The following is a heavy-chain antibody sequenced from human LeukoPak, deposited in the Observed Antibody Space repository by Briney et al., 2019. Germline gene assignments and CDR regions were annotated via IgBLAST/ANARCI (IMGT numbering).Heavy chain of an antibody. CDR3: ARALRIHLGGYSGSYGGFDY. J-gene: IGHJ4*02. D-gene: IGHD1-26*01. CDR2: ISAYNGNT. Sequence: ASVNVSCKASGYTFTSYGISWVRQAPGQGLEWMGWISAYNGNTNYAQKLQGRVTMTTDTSTSTAYMELRSLRSDDTAVYYCARALRIHLGGYSGSYGGFDYWGQGTLVTVSS. CDR1: GYTFTSYG. V-gene: IGHV1-18*01.